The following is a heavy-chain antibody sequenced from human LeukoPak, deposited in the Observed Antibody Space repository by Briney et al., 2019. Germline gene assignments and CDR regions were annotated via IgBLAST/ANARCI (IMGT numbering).Heavy chain of an antibody. Sequence: GGSLRLSCAASGFTFDDYGMSWVRQAPGKGLEWVAVISYDGSNKYYADSVKGRFTISRDNSKNTLYLQMNSLRAEDTAVYYCAKDPKRRIVGATPHAAQDWGQGTLVTVSS. CDR2: ISYDGSNK. CDR1: GFTFDDYG. J-gene: IGHJ4*02. V-gene: IGHV3-30*18. D-gene: IGHD1-26*01. CDR3: AKDPKRRIVGATPHAAQD.